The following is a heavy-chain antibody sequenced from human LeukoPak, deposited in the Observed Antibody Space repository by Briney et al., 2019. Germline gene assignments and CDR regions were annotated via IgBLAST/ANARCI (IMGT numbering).Heavy chain of an antibody. Sequence: PGGSLRLSCAASGFTFSSYSMNWVRQAPGKGLEWVSYISSSSSTIYYADSVKGRFTISRDNAKNSLYLRMNSLRAEDTAVYYCATSIAYDDYGDWNYYYGMDVWGQGTTVTVSS. CDR2: ISSSSSTI. CDR1: GFTFSSYS. V-gene: IGHV3-48*04. CDR3: ATSIAYDDYGDWNYYYGMDV. J-gene: IGHJ6*02. D-gene: IGHD4-17*01.